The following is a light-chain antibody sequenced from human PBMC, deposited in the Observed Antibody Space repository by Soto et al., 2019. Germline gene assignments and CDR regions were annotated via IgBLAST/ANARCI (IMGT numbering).Light chain of an antibody. V-gene: IGKV4-1*01. CDR3: QQYYTTPWT. Sequence: DIVMTQSPDSLAVSRGERATINCKSSQSVLYSSDNKNYLTWYQQRPGQPPKLLIYWASTRESGVPDRFSGSGSGTDFTLTISSLQAEDVAVYYCQQYYTTPWTFGQGTKVEI. CDR2: WAS. J-gene: IGKJ1*01. CDR1: QSVLYSSDNKNY.